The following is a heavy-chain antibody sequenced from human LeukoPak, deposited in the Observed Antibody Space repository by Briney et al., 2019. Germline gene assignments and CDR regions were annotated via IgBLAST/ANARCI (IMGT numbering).Heavy chain of an antibody. CDR1: GDTFTNYD. D-gene: IGHD3-3*01. CDR2: MNPDNGNT. J-gene: IGHJ6*03. Sequence: ASVKVSCKASGDTFTNYDINWVRQATGQGLEWMGWMNPDNGNTGYAPKFQGRVTITRDTSKNTAYMELSSLRSDGTAIYYCARGYNFWNGYFGRHPYYYYYMDVWGKGTTVTVSS. V-gene: IGHV1-8*01. CDR3: ARGYNFWNGYFGRHPYYYYYMDV.